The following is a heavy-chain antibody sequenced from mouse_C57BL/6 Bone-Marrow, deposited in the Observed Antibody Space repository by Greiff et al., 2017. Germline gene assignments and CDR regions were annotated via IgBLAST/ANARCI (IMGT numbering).Heavy chain of an antibody. CDR1: GYTFTDHT. CDR3: ARGGIIYSWFAY. D-gene: IGHD1-1*01. Sequence: VQLQQSDAELVKPGASVKISCKVSGYTFTDHTIHWMKQRPEQGMEWIGYIYTRDGSTKSNEKFMGKATLTADKSTSTAYMQLNSLTSEDSAVYFCARGGIIYSWFAYWGQGTLVTVSA. V-gene: IGHV1-78*01. CDR2: IYTRDGST. J-gene: IGHJ3*01.